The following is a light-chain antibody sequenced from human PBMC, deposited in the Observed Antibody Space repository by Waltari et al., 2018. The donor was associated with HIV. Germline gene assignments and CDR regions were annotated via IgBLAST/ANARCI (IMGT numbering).Light chain of an antibody. J-gene: IGLJ2*01. CDR1: NSDIGTYDY. CDR2: EVT. CDR3: SSFANRDGFYVL. V-gene: IGLV2-8*01. Sequence: SALTQPPSASGSPGQSVTLSCPGTNSDIGTYDYVPWYQQHPGKAPKLVISEVTKRPSGVSDRFSGSKSGNTAFLTVSGLQAEDEADYYCSSFANRDGFYVLFGGGTRLTVL.